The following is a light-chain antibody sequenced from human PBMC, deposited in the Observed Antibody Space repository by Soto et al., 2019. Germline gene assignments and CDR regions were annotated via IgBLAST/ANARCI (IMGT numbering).Light chain of an antibody. CDR2: GAS. CDR1: RSVSNR. Sequence: EILMTQPPATLSASPGETVTFSCRASRSVSNRLAWYQHKPGQAPRLLISGASNGATGIPPKFSGSGSGTEFTLTVDSLQSDDIAVYYCQQYNDWPITFGQGTRLEIK. V-gene: IGKV3-15*01. CDR3: QQYNDWPIT. J-gene: IGKJ5*01.